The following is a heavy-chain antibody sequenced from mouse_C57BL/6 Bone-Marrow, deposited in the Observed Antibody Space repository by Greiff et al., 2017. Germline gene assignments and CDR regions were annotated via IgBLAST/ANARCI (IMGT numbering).Heavy chain of an antibody. D-gene: IGHD2-4*01. CDR2: SRNKANDYTT. J-gene: IGHJ3*01. Sequence: DVKLVESGGGLVQSGRSLRLSCATSGFTFSDFYMEWVRQAPGKGLEWIAASRNKANDYTTEYSASVKGRFIVSRDTSQSILYLQMNALRAEDTAIYYCARDEGLRRGLAYWGQGTLVTVSA. CDR3: ARDEGLRRGLAY. V-gene: IGHV7-1*01. CDR1: GFTFSDFY.